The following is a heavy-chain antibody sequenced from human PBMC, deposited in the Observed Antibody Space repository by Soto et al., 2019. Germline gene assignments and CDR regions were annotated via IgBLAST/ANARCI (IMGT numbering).Heavy chain of an antibody. CDR1: GYTFTSYG. V-gene: IGHV1-18*01. Sequence: ASVKVSCKASGYTFTSYGISWVRQAPGQGLEWMGWISAYNGNTNYAQKLQGRVTMTTDTSTSTAYMELRSLRSDDTAVYYCARGVNVYYYYYSMDVWGKGTTVTLSS. CDR2: ISAYNGNT. J-gene: IGHJ6*03. CDR3: ARGVNVYYYYYSMDV.